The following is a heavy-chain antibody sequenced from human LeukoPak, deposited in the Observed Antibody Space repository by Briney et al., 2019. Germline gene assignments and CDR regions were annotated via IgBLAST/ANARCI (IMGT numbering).Heavy chain of an antibody. CDR2: INTYIGNT. D-gene: IGHD4-17*01. CDR1: GYTFTGYY. CDR3: ARDENYGIFFNVDY. Sequence: GASVKVSCKASGYTFTGYYMHWVRQAPGQGLEWMGWINTYIGNTNYAQKFQGRVTVTTDTSTSTAYMELRSLRSDDTAVYYCARDENYGIFFNVDYWGQGTLVTVSS. J-gene: IGHJ4*02. V-gene: IGHV1-18*04.